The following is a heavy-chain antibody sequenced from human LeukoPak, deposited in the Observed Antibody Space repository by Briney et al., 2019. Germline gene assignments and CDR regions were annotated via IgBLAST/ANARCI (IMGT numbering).Heavy chain of an antibody. D-gene: IGHD5-18*01. V-gene: IGHV3-21*01. CDR3: ARESDTAMVALFDY. Sequence: GGSLRLSCAASGFTFSSYSMNWVRQAPGKGLEWVSSISSSSSYIYYADSVKGRFTISRDNAKNSLYLQMNSLRADDTAVYYCARESDTAMVALFDYWGQGTLVTVSS. CDR2: ISSSSSYI. J-gene: IGHJ4*02. CDR1: GFTFSSYS.